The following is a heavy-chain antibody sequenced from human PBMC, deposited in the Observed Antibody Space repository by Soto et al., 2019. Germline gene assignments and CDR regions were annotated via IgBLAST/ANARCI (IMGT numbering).Heavy chain of an antibody. CDR1: GFTFSSYS. D-gene: IGHD3-10*01. J-gene: IGHJ6*03. CDR2: ISSSSSTI. Sequence: EGSLRLSCAASGFTFSSYSMNWVRQAPGKGLEWVSYISSSSSTIYYADSVKGRFTISRDNAKNSLYLQMNSLRAEDTAVYYCARIGWGGGVTPLWSYYYYYMDVWGKGTTVTVSS. CDR3: ARIGWGGGVTPLWSYYYYYMDV. V-gene: IGHV3-48*01.